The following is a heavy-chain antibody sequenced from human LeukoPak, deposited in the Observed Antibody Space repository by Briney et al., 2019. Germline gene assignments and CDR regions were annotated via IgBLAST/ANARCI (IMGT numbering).Heavy chain of an antibody. J-gene: IGHJ4*02. CDR2: INTDGSST. CDR3: ARERGSFRYFDY. Sequence: PGGSLRLSCAASGFTFSSYAMHWVRQAPGKGLVWVSRINTDGSSTSYADSVKGRFTISRDNAKNTLYLQMNSLRAEDTAVYYCARERGSFRYFDYWGQGTLVTVSS. D-gene: IGHD1-26*01. V-gene: IGHV3-74*01. CDR1: GFTFSSYA.